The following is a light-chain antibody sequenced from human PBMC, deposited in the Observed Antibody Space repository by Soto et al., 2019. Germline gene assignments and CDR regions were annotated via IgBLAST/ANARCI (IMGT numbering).Light chain of an antibody. CDR1: QSISSW. CDR3: QQYNSYRT. CDR2: DAS. J-gene: IGKJ5*01. V-gene: IGKV1-5*01. Sequence: DIQMTQSPSTLSASVGDRVTITCRASQSISSWLAWYQQKPGKAPKLLIYDASSLKSGVPSRFSGSGSGTEFTLTISSLQPDDFATYYCQQYNSYRTFGQGTRLEIK.